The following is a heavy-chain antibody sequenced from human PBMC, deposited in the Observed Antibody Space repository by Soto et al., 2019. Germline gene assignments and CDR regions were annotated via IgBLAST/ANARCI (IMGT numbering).Heavy chain of an antibody. Sequence: QVQLVESGGGVVQPGRSLRLSCAASGFTFSSYGMHWVRQAPGKGLEWVAVIWYDGSNKYYADSVKGRFTISRDNSKNTRYLQMNSLRAEDTAVYYCARAPVDTAMVIDYWGQGTLVTVSS. CDR3: ARAPVDTAMVIDY. J-gene: IGHJ4*02. CDR2: IWYDGSNK. CDR1: GFTFSSYG. V-gene: IGHV3-33*01. D-gene: IGHD5-18*01.